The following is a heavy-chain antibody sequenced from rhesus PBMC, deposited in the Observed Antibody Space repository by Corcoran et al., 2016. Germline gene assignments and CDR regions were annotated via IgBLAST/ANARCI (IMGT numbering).Heavy chain of an antibody. Sequence: QVQLQESGPGLVKPSETLPLTCAVSGASISSNYWSWLRPAPGKGREWIGRIYCRGGSTDNNPSLKRRVTISIDTSKNHFSLKLNSVTAADTAVYYCARGLLYIAAAYWGQGVLVTVSS. CDR2: IYCRGGST. J-gene: IGHJ4*01. D-gene: IGHD6-13*01. CDR1: GASISSNY. CDR3: ARGLLYIAAAY. V-gene: IGHV4S2*01.